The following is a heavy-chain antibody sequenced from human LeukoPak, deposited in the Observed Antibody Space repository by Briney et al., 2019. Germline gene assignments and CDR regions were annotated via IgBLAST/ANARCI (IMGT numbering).Heavy chain of an antibody. CDR1: GGSVSRTIYH. CDR2: INYSGSN. J-gene: IGHJ6*02. Sequence: PSETLSLTCTVSGGSVSRTIYHGGWIRQPPGKALEWIGNINYSGSNYYNPSLKSRVTISVETSKNQFSLKVNTVTAADTAVYYCARLAGDYYYGMDVWGQGATVSVSS. D-gene: IGHD6-19*01. CDR3: ARLAGDYYYGMDV. V-gene: IGHV4-39*01.